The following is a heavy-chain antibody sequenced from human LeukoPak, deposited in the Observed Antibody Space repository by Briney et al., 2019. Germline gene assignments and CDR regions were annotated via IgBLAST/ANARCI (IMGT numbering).Heavy chain of an antibody. Sequence: PSETLSLTCAVYGGSFTGYYWSWIRQPPGKGLEWIGEIDHSGSTNYNPSLKSRVTISVDTSKNQFSLKLTSVTAADTAAYYCARGLRVARPERWGQGTLVTVSS. CDR3: ARGLRVARPER. J-gene: IGHJ4*02. D-gene: IGHD5/OR15-5a*01. V-gene: IGHV4-34*01. CDR1: GGSFTGYY. CDR2: IDHSGST.